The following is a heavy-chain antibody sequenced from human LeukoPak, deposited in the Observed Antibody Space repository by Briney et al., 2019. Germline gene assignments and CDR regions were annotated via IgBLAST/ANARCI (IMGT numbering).Heavy chain of an antibody. CDR3: GRQHSSTFHCFDY. J-gene: IGHJ4*02. D-gene: IGHD6-19*01. CDR1: GGSISSYY. Sequence: SETLSLTCTVSGGSISSYYWSWLRQPPGKGLEWIGYISYSGSTNYNPSLESRVTISVDTSKNQFSLKLSSVTAADTAVYYCGRQHSSTFHCFDYWGQGTLVTVSS. V-gene: IGHV4-59*08. CDR2: ISYSGST.